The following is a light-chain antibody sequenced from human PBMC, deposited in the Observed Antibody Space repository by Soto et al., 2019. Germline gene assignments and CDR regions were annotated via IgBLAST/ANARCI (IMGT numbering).Light chain of an antibody. CDR2: GAS. J-gene: IGKJ4*01. V-gene: IGKV3-20*01. CDR3: NHYGNTTT. CDR1: QSVSSNY. Sequence: EIVLTQSPGTLSLSPGERATLSCRASQSVSSNYLAWYQQKPGQAPRVLIYGASSRATGIPDRFSGSGSGTEFTITISRLEPEDFTVYYYNHYGNTTTLGEGTKVEIK.